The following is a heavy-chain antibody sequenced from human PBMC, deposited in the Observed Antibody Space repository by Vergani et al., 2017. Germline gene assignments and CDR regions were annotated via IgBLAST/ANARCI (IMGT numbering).Heavy chain of an antibody. Sequence: QVQLQQWGAGLLKPSETLSLTCAVYGGSFSGYYWSWIRQSPGKGVGWGGEVNHSGRTNYNQSLKRRVTISGDTSKNQFSQRLTSMTAADTAVYYCARGFLRRRSGWTSTDFDFWAQGTLVTVSS. CDR1: GGSFSGYY. CDR2: VNHSGRT. J-gene: IGHJ4*02. D-gene: IGHD6-19*01. CDR3: ARGFLRRRSGWTSTDFDF. V-gene: IGHV4-34*01.